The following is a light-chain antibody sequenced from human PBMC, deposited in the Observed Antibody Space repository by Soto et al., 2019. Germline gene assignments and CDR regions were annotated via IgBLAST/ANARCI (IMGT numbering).Light chain of an antibody. CDR1: QSVSSTY. J-gene: IGKJ1*01. V-gene: IGKV3-20*01. Sequence: IVLTQSPGTLSLSPGERATLSCTASQSVSSTYLAWYQQKPGQAPRLLSYGASSRATDIPDRFSGSGSGTEFTLTISRLEAEDSAVYYCQQYGNSPWTFGQGTKVDIK. CDR3: QQYGNSPWT. CDR2: GAS.